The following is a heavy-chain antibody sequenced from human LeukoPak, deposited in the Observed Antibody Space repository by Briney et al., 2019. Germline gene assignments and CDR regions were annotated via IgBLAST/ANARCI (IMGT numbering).Heavy chain of an antibody. CDR3: ARGKVGYNWFDP. D-gene: IGHD2-2*01. Sequence: GRSLRLSCAASGFTFSSYAMHWVRQAPGKGLEWVAVISYDGSNKYYADSVKGRFTISRDNSKNTLYLQMNSLRAEDTAVYYCARGKVGYNWFDPWGQGTPVTVSS. CDR1: GFTFSSYA. V-gene: IGHV3-30-3*01. CDR2: ISYDGSNK. J-gene: IGHJ5*02.